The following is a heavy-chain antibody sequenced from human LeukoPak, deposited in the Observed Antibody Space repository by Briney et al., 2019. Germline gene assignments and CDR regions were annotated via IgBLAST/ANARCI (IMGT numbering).Heavy chain of an antibody. Sequence: PSETLSLTCTVSGGSISSSSYYWGWIRQPPGKGLEWIGSIYYSGSTYYNPSLKSRVTISVDTSKNQFSLKLSSVTAADTAVYYCARWLYNSGWAIDYWGQGTLVTVSS. V-gene: IGHV4-39*01. CDR2: IYYSGST. CDR3: ARWLYNSGWAIDY. D-gene: IGHD6-19*01. CDR1: GGSISSSSYY. J-gene: IGHJ4*02.